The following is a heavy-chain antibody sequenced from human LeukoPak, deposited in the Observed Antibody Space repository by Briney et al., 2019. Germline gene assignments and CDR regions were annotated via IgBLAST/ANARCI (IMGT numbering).Heavy chain of an antibody. CDR2: IYYSGST. CDR3: ARDNVVPFTRHVGDNSGYYLGFDI. Sequence: SETLSLTCTVSGGSISSYYWSWIRQPPGKGLEWIGYIYYSGSTNYNPSLKSRVTISVDTSKNQFSLKLSSVTAADTAVYYCARDNVVPFTRHVGDNSGYYLGFDIWGQGTMVTVSS. D-gene: IGHD3-22*01. J-gene: IGHJ3*02. CDR1: GGSISSYY. V-gene: IGHV4-59*01.